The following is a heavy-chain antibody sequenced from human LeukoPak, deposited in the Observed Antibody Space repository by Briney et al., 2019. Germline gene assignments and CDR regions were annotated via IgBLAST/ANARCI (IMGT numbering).Heavy chain of an antibody. D-gene: IGHD5-18*01. V-gene: IGHV1-2*04. CDR1: GYTFTGYY. CDR2: INPNSGGT. Sequence: ASVKVSCKASGYTFTGYYVHWVRQAPGQGLEWMGWINPNSGGTNYAQKFQGWVTMTRDTSISTAYMELRSLRSDDTAVYYCARDEAWIQLWFNFDYWGQGTLVTVSS. J-gene: IGHJ4*02. CDR3: ARDEAWIQLWFNFDY.